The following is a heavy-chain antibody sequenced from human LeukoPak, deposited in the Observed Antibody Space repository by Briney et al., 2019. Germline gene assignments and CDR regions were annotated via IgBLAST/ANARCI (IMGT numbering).Heavy chain of an antibody. CDR3: ARKGNAFDF. D-gene: IGHD3-10*01. CDR2: IKLDVSET. V-gene: IGHV3-7*01. CDR1: GFTFSSYW. Sequence: GGSLRLSCAAAGFTFSSYWMTWVRQAPGKGLEWVANIKLDVSETYYVDSVRGRFTISRDNTKNSLYLQMDSLRAEDTAVYYCARKGNAFDFWGQGTMVTVSS. J-gene: IGHJ3*01.